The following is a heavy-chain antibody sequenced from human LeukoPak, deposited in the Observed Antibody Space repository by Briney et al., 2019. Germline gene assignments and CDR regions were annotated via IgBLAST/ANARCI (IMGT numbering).Heavy chain of an antibody. V-gene: IGHV4-59*08. CDR2: IYYGGST. CDR1: GGSISSYY. CDR3: ATNGWYCLDH. D-gene: IGHD6-19*01. Sequence: PSETLSLTCTVSGGSISSYYWSWIRQPPGKGLEWIGYIYYGGSTNYNPSLKSRVTISVDTSKNQFSLKLSSVTAADTAVYYCATNGWYCLDHWGQGALVTVSS. J-gene: IGHJ1*01.